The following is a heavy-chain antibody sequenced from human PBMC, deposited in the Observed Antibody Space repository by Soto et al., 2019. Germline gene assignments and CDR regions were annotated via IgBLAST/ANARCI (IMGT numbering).Heavy chain of an antibody. Sequence: ASVKVSCKASGYTFTSYYMHWVRQAPGQGLEWMGVINPSGGSTDYAQKSQGRVTMTRDTSTSTVYMELSSLRSEDTAVYYCARDRGRAGAGEYHYYGMGVWGQGTTVTVSS. J-gene: IGHJ6*02. CDR3: ARDRGRAGAGEYHYYGMGV. D-gene: IGHD6-13*01. CDR1: GYTFTSYY. CDR2: INPSGGST. V-gene: IGHV1-46*01.